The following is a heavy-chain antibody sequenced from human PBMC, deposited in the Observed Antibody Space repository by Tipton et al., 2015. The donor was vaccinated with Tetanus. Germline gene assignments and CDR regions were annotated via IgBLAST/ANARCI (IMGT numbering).Heavy chain of an antibody. CDR1: GGTFSNYA. J-gene: IGHJ4*02. V-gene: IGHV1-69*01. CDR3: ARDAGPAGGGSFDY. CDR2: IIPIFGTA. Sequence: QLVQSGAEVKKPGSPVKVSCKASGGTFSNYAISWVRQAPGQGLEWMGGIIPIFGTAKYAQKFQGRVTITADESTSTAYMELSRLRSDDTAFYYCARDAGPAGGGSFDYWGQGTLVTVAS. D-gene: IGHD3-10*01.